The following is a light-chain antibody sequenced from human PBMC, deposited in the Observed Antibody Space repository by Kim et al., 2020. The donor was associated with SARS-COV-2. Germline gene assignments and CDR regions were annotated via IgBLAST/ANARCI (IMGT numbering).Light chain of an antibody. V-gene: IGLV2-14*03. J-gene: IGLJ1*01. CDR1: SSDVGGYDY. CDR2: AVS. CDR3: GSYTSTNTRI. Sequence: QSALTQPASVSGSPGQSITISCTGTSSDVGGYDYVSWYQQYPGKAPQVIVYAVSRRPSGVSNRFSGSNSGNTASLTISGLRAEDEADYYCGSYTSTNTRIFGTGNKVTVL.